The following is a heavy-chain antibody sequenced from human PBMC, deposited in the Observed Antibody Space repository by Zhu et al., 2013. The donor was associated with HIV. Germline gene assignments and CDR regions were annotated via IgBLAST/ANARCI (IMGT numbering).Heavy chain of an antibody. Sequence: QVQLVQSGSEVKKPGSSVKVSCKASGGTFSSYAMSWVRQAPGQGLEWMGGIIPIVETAKYAQKFQGRVTMTADESTSTAYMELSSLRSEDTAVYYCARTSGISGTLRDLAHWGQGTLVTVSS. D-gene: IGHD1-7*01. CDR1: GGTFSSYA. CDR2: IIPIVETA. J-gene: IGHJ5*02. V-gene: IGHV1-69*01. CDR3: ARTSGISGTLRDLAH.